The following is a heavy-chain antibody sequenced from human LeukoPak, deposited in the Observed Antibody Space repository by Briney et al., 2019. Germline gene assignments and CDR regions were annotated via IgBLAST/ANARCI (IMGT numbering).Heavy chain of an antibody. CDR2: INHSGST. CDR3: ARGARGYSSGWYGY. CDR1: GGSFSGYY. Sequence: SETLSLTCAVCGGSFSGYYWSWIRQPPGKGLEWIGEINHSGSTNYNPSLKSRVTISVDTSKNQFSLKLSSVTAADTAVYYCARGARGYSSGWYGYWGQGTLVTVSS. D-gene: IGHD6-19*01. V-gene: IGHV4-34*01. J-gene: IGHJ4*02.